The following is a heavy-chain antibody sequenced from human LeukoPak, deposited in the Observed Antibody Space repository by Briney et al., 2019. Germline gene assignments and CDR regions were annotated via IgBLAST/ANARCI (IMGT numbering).Heavy chain of an antibody. CDR3: ARGAHWEDDSFDM. CDR2: IYSDGRT. Sequence: GGSLRLSCAASGFTFSTYVMNWFRQAPGKGLEGVSVIYSDGRTLYTETVKGRFTISRDNSKNTMYLQMNSLRAEDTAMYYCARGAHWEDDSFDMWGQGTMVTVSS. J-gene: IGHJ3*02. V-gene: IGHV3-53*01. CDR1: GFTFSTYV. D-gene: IGHD3-3*01.